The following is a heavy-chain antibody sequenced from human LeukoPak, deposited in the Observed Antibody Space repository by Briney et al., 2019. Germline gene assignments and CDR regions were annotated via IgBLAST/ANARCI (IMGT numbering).Heavy chain of an antibody. Sequence: GGSLRLSCAASGFSFSSYAMSWVRQAPGKGLEWVSTVSGSGGSTYYADSVKGRFTISRDNSKNTLYLQMNSLRAEDTAVYYCAKDNRGDNWNDSAIDYWGQGTLVTVSS. D-gene: IGHD1-20*01. CDR1: GFSFSSYA. V-gene: IGHV3-23*01. CDR3: AKDNRGDNWNDSAIDY. J-gene: IGHJ4*02. CDR2: VSGSGGST.